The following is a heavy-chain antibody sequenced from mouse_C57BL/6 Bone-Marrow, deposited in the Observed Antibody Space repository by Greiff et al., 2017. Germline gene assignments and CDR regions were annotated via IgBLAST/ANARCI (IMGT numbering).Heavy chain of an antibody. Sequence: DVKLQESGPGLVKPSQSLSLTCSVTGYSITSGYYWNWIRQFPGNKLEWMGYISYDGSNNYNPSLKNRISITRDTSKNQFFLKLNSVTTEDTATYYCARVGTTVDYWGQGTTLTVSS. CDR2: ISYDGSN. J-gene: IGHJ2*01. CDR1: GYSITSGYY. CDR3: ARVGTTVDY. V-gene: IGHV3-6*01. D-gene: IGHD1-1*01.